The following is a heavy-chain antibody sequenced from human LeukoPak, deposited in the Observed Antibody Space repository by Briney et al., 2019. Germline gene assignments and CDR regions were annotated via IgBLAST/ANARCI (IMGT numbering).Heavy chain of an antibody. J-gene: IGHJ6*02. CDR2: INPSGGST. CDR1: GYTFTSYY. D-gene: IGHD3-3*01. V-gene: IGHV1-46*01. Sequence: ASVKVSCTASGYTFTSYYMHWVRQAPGQGLEWMGIINPSGGSTSYAQKFQGRVTMTRDTSTSTVYMELSSLRSKDTAVYYCAREIPDVLRFLEWLGYGMDVWGQGTTVTVSS. CDR3: AREIPDVLRFLEWLGYGMDV.